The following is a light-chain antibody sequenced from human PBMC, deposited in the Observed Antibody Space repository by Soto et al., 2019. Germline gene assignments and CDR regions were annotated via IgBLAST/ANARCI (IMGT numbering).Light chain of an antibody. J-gene: IGKJ1*01. CDR2: GAS. CDR3: QQYGSSQT. V-gene: IGKV3-20*01. Sequence: IVLTQSAGTLSLSPGERATLACRASQSVSSSYLAWYQQKPGQAPRLLIYGASSRATGIPDRFSGSGSGTDFTLTISRLEPEDFAVYYCQQYGSSQTFGQGTKV. CDR1: QSVSSSY.